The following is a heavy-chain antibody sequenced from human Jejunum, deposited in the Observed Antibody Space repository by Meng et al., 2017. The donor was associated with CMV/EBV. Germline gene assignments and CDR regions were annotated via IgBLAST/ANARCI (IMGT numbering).Heavy chain of an antibody. CDR3: AKSASKYDFRDAFDI. V-gene: IGHV3-9*03. Sequence: FTFDDYAMHWVRQSPGKGLEWVSGIIWNSATIGYADSVKGRFTISRDNAKNSLYLQMNSLRADDMAFYYCAKSASKYDFRDAFDIWGQGTMVTVSS. CDR1: FTFDDYA. CDR2: IIWNSATI. D-gene: IGHD3-3*01. J-gene: IGHJ3*02.